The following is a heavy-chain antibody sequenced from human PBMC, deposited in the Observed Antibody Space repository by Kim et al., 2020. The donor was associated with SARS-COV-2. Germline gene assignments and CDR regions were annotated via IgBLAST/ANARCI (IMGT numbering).Heavy chain of an antibody. CDR2: IKSKTDGGTT. J-gene: IGHJ2*01. CDR3: TTDLVVVVVAATDWYFDL. Sequence: GGSLRLSCAASGFTFSNAWMSWVRQAPGKGLEWVGRIKSKTDGGTTDYAAPVKGRFTISRDDSKNTLYLQMNSLKTEDTAVYYCTTDLVVVVVAATDWYFDLWGRGTLVTVSS. V-gene: IGHV3-15*01. CDR1: GFTFSNAW. D-gene: IGHD2-15*01.